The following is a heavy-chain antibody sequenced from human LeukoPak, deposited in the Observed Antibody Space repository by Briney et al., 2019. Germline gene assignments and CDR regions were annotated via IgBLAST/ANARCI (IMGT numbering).Heavy chain of an antibody. D-gene: IGHD3-22*01. V-gene: IGHV4-39*07. CDR3: ARGVVITSYYMDV. J-gene: IGHJ6*03. CDR1: GGSISSSSYY. Sequence: SETLSLTCTVSGGSISSSSYYWGWIRQPPGKGLEWIGSIYYSGSTYYNPSLKSRVTISVDTSKNQFSLKLSSVTAADTAVYYCARGVVITSYYMDVWGKGTTVTVSS. CDR2: IYYSGST.